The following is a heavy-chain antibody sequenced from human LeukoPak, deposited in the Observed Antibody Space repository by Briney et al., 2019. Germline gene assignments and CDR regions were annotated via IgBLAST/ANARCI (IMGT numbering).Heavy chain of an antibody. Sequence: SETLSLTCTVSGGSISNGSYYWSWIRQPAGKGLEWIGRIYTSGSTNYNPSLKSRVTISVDTSKNQFSLKLSSVTAADTAVYYCARGRAQFDPWGQGTLVTVSS. V-gene: IGHV4-61*02. CDR1: GGSISNGSYY. CDR3: ARGRAQFDP. CDR2: IYTSGST. J-gene: IGHJ5*02.